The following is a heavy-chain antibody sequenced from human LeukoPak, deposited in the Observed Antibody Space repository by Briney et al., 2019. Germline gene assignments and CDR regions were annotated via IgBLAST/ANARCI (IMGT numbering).Heavy chain of an antibody. J-gene: IGHJ6*03. Sequence: SVKVSCKASGGTFSSYAISWVRQASGQGLEWMGGIIPIFGTANYAQKFQGRVTITTDESTSTAYLELSSLSSEDTAVYYCARTAMAGYYYYYYMDVWGKGTTVTVSS. V-gene: IGHV1-69*05. CDR3: ARTAMAGYYYYYYMDV. D-gene: IGHD5-18*01. CDR2: IIPIFGTA. CDR1: GGTFSSYA.